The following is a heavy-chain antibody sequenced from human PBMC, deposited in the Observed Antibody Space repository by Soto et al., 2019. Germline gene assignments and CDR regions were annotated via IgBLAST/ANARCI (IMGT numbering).Heavy chain of an antibody. CDR2: ISISGDYM. Sequence: PGGSLRLSCAASGLAFSSYEMNWVRQAPGKGLEWVSFISISGDYMNYADSVKGRFTISRDNAKNSLSLQMNSLRPGDTAVYYCTEDLTGATGGWGQGTLVTSPQ. D-gene: IGHD1-7*01. J-gene: IGHJ4*02. CDR1: GLAFSSYE. CDR3: TEDLTGATGG. V-gene: IGHV3-48*03.